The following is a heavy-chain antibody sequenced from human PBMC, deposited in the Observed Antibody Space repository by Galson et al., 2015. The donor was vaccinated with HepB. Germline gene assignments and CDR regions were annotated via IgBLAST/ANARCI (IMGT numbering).Heavy chain of an antibody. Sequence: SLRLSCAASGFSYSDYAMSWVRQVPGKGLEWVSAIRGRGDMTYYADSVKGRFTISRDNSQNTLSLQMNSLRDDDTAIYYCAKLPSTNFGVDTPLNWLDSWGRGTLVTVSS. CDR1: GFSYSDYA. J-gene: IGHJ5*01. CDR2: IRGRGDMT. D-gene: IGHD3-3*01. CDR3: AKLPSTNFGVDTPLNWLDS. V-gene: IGHV3-23*01.